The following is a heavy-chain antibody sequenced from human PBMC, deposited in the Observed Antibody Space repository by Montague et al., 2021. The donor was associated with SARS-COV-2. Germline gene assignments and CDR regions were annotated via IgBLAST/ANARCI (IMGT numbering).Heavy chain of an antibody. CDR2: ISNSGIT. CDR1: GASMSTYY. V-gene: IGHV4-59*01. D-gene: IGHD1-26*01. Sequence: SETLSLTCSVSGASMSTYYWTWIMESPGRGLERIGYISNSGITNYNPSLKSRATISLDTSKTQFSLKLTSVTTSDTALYYCARDLGWGRWYIDVWGRGTLVTVSS. CDR3: ARDLGWGRWYIDV. J-gene: IGHJ2*01.